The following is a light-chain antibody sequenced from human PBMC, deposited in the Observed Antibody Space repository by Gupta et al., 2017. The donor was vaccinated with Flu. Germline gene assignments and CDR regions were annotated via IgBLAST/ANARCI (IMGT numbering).Light chain of an antibody. CDR2: DAS. V-gene: IGKV3-11*01. Sequence: IPLTQSPATLSLSPGETATLSCRASQSVYTTLAWYQHKPGQPPRLLSYDASNRATGVPARFSGSGSGTDFTLTISSLEPEDFAIYYCQQRNNWYSFGQGTKLEIK. CDR1: QSVYTT. CDR3: QQRNNWYS. J-gene: IGKJ2*03.